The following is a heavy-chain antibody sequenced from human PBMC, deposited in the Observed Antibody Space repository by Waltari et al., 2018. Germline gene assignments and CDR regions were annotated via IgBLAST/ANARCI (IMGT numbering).Heavy chain of an antibody. Sequence: EVQLVETGGGSIQPGGSLRLSCAASGLTVSSNFMSWVRPAPGKGLEWVSVIYSGGGTDYADSVKGRFTISRDNSKNTMYLQMSSLRAEDTAVYYCARDHNGAALDYWGQGTLVTVSS. CDR1: GLTVSSNF. CDR3: ARDHNGAALDY. J-gene: IGHJ4*02. D-gene: IGHD2-8*01. CDR2: IYSGGGT. V-gene: IGHV3-53*02.